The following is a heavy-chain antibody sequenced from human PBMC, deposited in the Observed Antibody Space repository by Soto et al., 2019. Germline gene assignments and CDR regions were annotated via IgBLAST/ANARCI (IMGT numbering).Heavy chain of an antibody. V-gene: IGHV3-30*18. CDR1: GFTFRNFG. Sequence: QVQLVESGGGVVQPGTSLRLSCTGSGFTFRNFGLHWVRQAPGQGLEWVAIISYSGAVKYYGDSVKGRFTISGDDSKNTVYLQMDRLTPEDTAVYHCAKSLIRDYSNSHWGMDVWGQGTTVIVSS. CDR3: AKSLIRDYSNSHWGMDV. CDR2: ISYSGAVK. D-gene: IGHD6-13*01. J-gene: IGHJ6*02.